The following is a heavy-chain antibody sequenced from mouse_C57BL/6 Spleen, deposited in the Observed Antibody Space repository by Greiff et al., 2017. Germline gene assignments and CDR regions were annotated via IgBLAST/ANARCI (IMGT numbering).Heavy chain of an antibody. CDR3: VKAVRVSFDY. CDR1: GFTFTDYY. CDR2: IRNKTNGYTT. J-gene: IGHJ2*01. V-gene: IGHV7-4*01. Sequence: EVMLVQSGGGLVQPGASLRLSCAASGFTFTDYYMRWVRQPPGKAPEWLALIRNKTNGYTTEYTASDKGRFTISRDNSQNILYLQMHTRRAEDSATDYCVKAVRVSFDYWGQGTTLTVSS.